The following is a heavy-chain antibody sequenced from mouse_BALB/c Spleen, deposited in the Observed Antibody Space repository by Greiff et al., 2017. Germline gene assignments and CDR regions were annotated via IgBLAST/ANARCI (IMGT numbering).Heavy chain of an antibody. CDR2: IYPGNSDT. CDR1: GYTFTSYW. CDR3: TRDGNALYYFDY. Sequence: EVQLQQSGTVLARPGASVKMSCKASGYTFTSYWMHWVKQRPGQGLEWIGAIYPGNSDTSYNQKFKGKAKLTAVTSTSTAYMELSSLTNEDSAVYYCTRDGNALYYFDYWGQGTTLTVSS. D-gene: IGHD2-1*01. J-gene: IGHJ2*01. V-gene: IGHV1-5*01.